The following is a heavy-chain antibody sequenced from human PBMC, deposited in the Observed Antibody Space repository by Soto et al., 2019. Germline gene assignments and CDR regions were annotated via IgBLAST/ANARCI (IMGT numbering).Heavy chain of an antibody. CDR1: GGSFSGYY. D-gene: IGHD3-3*01. V-gene: IGHV4-34*01. J-gene: IGHJ6*02. CDR2: INHSGCT. Sequence: SETLSLTCAVYGGSFSGYYWSWIRQPPGKGLECIGEINHSGCTNYNPSLKSRVTISLDTSQNQFSLKLSSVAAADTAVYYCARGMTYYDFWSGYYNSNYYYGMDVWGQGTTVTVSS. CDR3: ARGMTYYDFWSGYYNSNYYYGMDV.